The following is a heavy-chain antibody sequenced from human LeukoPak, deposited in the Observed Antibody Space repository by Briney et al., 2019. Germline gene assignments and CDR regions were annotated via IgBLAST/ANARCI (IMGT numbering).Heavy chain of an antibody. J-gene: IGHJ6*03. CDR3: ARGICGGDCFTYYFYHMDV. CDR2: ISYSGST. Sequence: PSETLSLTCTVSGASISGYYWSWIRQPPGKRLEWIGYISYSGSTNYNPSLRSRVTISVDTSTNQFSLKLSSVTAADTAVYYCARGICGGDCFTYYFYHMDVWGKGTTVTVSS. D-gene: IGHD2-21*02. V-gene: IGHV4-59*01. CDR1: GASISGYY.